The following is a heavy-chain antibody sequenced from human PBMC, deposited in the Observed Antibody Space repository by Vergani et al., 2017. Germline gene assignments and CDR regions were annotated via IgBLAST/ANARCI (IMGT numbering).Heavy chain of an antibody. D-gene: IGHD2-2*01. CDR3: AREGLLSTIIPYYYYYMDV. J-gene: IGHJ6*03. V-gene: IGHV1-2*02. CDR1: GYTFTGYY. Sequence: QVQLVQSGAEVKKPGASVKVSCKASGYTFTGYYMHWVRQAPGQGLEWMGWINPNSGGTNYAQKFQGRVTMTRDTSISTAYMELSRLRSDDTAVYYCAREGLLSTIIPYYYYYMDVWGKGTTVTVSS. CDR2: INPNSGGT.